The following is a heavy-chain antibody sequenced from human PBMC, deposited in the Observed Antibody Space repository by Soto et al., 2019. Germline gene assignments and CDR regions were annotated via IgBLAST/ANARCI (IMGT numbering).Heavy chain of an antibody. CDR2: INAGNGNT. V-gene: IGHV1-3*01. CDR3: ASSITLAGDY. D-gene: IGHD1-20*01. CDR1: GYTFTSYA. Sequence: QVQLVQSGAEVKKPGASVKVSCKASGYTFTSYAMHWVRQAPGQRLEWMGWINAGNGNTKYSQKFQGRVTITRDTSASTAYMGLSSLRSEDTAVYYFASSITLAGDYWGQGTLVTVSS. J-gene: IGHJ4*02.